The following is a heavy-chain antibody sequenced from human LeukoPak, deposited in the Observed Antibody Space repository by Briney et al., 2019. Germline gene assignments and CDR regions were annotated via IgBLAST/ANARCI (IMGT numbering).Heavy chain of an antibody. D-gene: IGHD1-26*01. V-gene: IGHV3-11*01. J-gene: IGHJ3*02. Sequence: GGSLRLSCAASGFTFSDYYMSWIRQAPGKGLEWVSYISSSGSTIYYADSVKGRFTISRDNAKNSLYLQMNSLRAEDTAVYYCARDGIPSYSGSYKDAFDIWSQGTMVTVSS. CDR2: ISSSGSTI. CDR3: ARDGIPSYSGSYKDAFDI. CDR1: GFTFSDYY.